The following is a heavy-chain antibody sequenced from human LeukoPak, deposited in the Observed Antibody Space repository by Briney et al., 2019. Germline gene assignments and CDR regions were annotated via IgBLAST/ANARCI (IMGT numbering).Heavy chain of an antibody. CDR2: ISYDGSNK. CDR1: GFTFSSYG. Sequence: GGSLRLSCAASGFTFSSYGMHWVRQAPGKGLEWVAVISYDGSNKYYADSVKGRFTISRDNSKNTLYLQMNSLRAEDTAVSYCAKDRGYVDTAMVPFDYWGQGTLVTVSS. V-gene: IGHV3-30*18. J-gene: IGHJ4*02. CDR3: AKDRGYVDTAMVPFDY. D-gene: IGHD5-18*01.